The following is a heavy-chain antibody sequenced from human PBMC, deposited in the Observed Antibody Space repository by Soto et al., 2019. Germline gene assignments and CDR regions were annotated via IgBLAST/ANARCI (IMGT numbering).Heavy chain of an antibody. Sequence: QVQLVQSGAEVKKPGSSVKVSCKASGGTFSSYTISWVRQAPGQGLEWMGRIIPILGIANYAQKFQGRVTMTADKSTSTAYMELSSLRSEDTSVYYCAMEYCSSTSFYRDYWGQGTLVTVSS. D-gene: IGHD2-2*02. CDR3: AMEYCSSTSFYRDY. V-gene: IGHV1-69*02. CDR1: GGTFSSYT. J-gene: IGHJ4*02. CDR2: IIPILGIA.